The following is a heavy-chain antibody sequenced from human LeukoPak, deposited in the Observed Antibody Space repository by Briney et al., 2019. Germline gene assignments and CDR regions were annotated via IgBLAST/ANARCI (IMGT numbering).Heavy chain of an antibody. Sequence: PSETLSLTCSVSGYSISSGYYWGWVRQAPGKGLEWNGSIDRSSTTNYNPSLKSRVTISVDTSKNQFSLNVRSVTAADTAVYYCARVRVGNYNWFDPWGQGTLVTVSS. CDR3: ARVRVGNYNWFDP. D-gene: IGHD1-7*01. CDR1: GYSISSGYY. CDR2: IDRSSTT. J-gene: IGHJ5*02. V-gene: IGHV4-38-2*02.